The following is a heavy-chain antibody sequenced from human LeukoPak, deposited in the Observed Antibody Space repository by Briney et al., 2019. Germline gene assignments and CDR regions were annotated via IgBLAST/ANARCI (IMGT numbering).Heavy chain of an antibody. J-gene: IGHJ4*02. CDR3: ARDCSSTSCYNYFDY. D-gene: IGHD2-2*01. CDR1: GFTFSSYS. V-gene: IGHV3-21*01. Sequence: GGSLRLSCAAPGFTFSSYSVNWVRQAPGKGLEWVSSISSSSSYIYYADSVKGRFTISRDNAKNSLYLQMNSLRAEDTAVYYCARDCSSTSCYNYFDYWGQGTLVTVSS. CDR2: ISSSSSYI.